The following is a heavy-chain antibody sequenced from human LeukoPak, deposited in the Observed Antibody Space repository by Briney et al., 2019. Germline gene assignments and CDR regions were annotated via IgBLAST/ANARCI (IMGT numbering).Heavy chain of an antibody. CDR3: ARDLLDYDFWSGSLLGAFDI. CDR2: IYTSGST. Sequence: SETLSLTCTVSGGSISSYYWSWIRQPAGKGLEWIGRIYTSGSTNYNPSLKSRVTISVDKSKNQFSLKLSSVTAADTAVYYCARDLLDYDFWSGSLLGAFDIWSQGTMVTVSS. CDR1: GGSISSYY. D-gene: IGHD3-3*01. J-gene: IGHJ3*02. V-gene: IGHV4-4*07.